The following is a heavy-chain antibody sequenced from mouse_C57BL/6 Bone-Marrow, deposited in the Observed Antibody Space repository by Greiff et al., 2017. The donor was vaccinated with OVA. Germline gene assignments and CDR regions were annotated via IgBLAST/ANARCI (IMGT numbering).Heavy chain of an antibody. V-gene: IGHV1-9*01. CDR3: ARGADGSSYRFAY. Sequence: QVQLQQSGAELMKPGASVTLSCTATGYTFTGYWIEWVKQRPGHGLEWIGEILPGSGSTNYNEKFKGKATFTADTSSNTAYIQLSSLTTEDSAISDCARGADGSSYRFAYWGQGTLVTVSA. CDR1: GYTFTGYW. D-gene: IGHD1-1*01. J-gene: IGHJ3*01. CDR2: ILPGSGST.